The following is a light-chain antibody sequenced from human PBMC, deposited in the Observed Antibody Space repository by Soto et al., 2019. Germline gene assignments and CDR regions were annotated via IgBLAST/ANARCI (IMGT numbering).Light chain of an antibody. J-gene: IGKJ1*01. Sequence: IVLTHAPGTLCFSPGERAALSFRASQSVSSNYLGWYQQKPGQAPRLLIYAASSRATGIPDRFSGSGSGTDFTLTISRLEPEDFAVYFCQQYGSSPWTFGQGTKVDIK. CDR2: AAS. V-gene: IGKV3-20*01. CDR1: QSVSSNY. CDR3: QQYGSSPWT.